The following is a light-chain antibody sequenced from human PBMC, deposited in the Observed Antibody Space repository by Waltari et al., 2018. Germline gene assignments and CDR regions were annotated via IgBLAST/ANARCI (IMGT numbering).Light chain of an antibody. J-gene: IGLJ3*02. CDR3: AAWDDSLTAWV. Sequence: QSVLTQPPSASGTPGQRVTISCSGSSPNIGRNILNWYQQLPGTAPKLLLYTNNQRPAGVPDRFSGSKSGTSASLAISGLQSEDEADYHCAAWDDSLTAWVFGGGTKLTVL. CDR1: SPNIGRNI. V-gene: IGLV1-44*01. CDR2: TNN.